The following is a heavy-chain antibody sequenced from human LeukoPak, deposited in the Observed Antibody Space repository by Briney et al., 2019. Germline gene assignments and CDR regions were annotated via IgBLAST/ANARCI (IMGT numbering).Heavy chain of an antibody. CDR1: GFTFSSYA. D-gene: IGHD1-7*01. J-gene: IGHJ4*02. Sequence: GRSLRLSCAASGFTFSSYAMHWVRQAPGKGLEWVAIISYDGGNKYYADSVKGRFTISRDNFKNTLYLQMNSLRAEDTAVYYCARGAGGTWEYYFDSWGQGTLVTVSS. CDR2: ISYDGGNK. V-gene: IGHV3-30*14. CDR3: ARGAGGTWEYYFDS.